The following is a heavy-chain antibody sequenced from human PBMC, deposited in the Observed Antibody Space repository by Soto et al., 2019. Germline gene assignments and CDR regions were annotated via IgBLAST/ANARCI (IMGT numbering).Heavy chain of an antibody. CDR1: GYSLMKYG. V-gene: IGHV1-18*01. CDR3: AREARVRGPAAQPSRLDS. D-gene: IGHD3-10*01. Sequence: ASVKISCKGFGYSLMKYGINWVRQAPGQGLEWVGWISPYSGYTHSAQKFHGRLTLITDTAASTAYMELRILRSADTALYYCAREARVRGPAAQPSRLDSWGQGTLVTVSS. CDR2: ISPYSGYT. J-gene: IGHJ4*02.